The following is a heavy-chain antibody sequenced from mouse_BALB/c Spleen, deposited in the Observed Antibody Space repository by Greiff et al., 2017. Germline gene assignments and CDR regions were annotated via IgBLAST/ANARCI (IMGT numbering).Heavy chain of an antibody. CDR2: INPSNVRT. CDR1: GYTFTSYW. Sequence: QVQLQQPGAELVKPGASVKLSCKASGYTFTSYWMHWVKQRPGQGLEWIGEINPSNVRTNYNEKFKSKATLTVDKSSSTAYMQLSSLTSEDSAVYYCARCLTTAGAMDYWGQGTSVTVSS. V-gene: IGHV1S81*02. J-gene: IGHJ4*01. D-gene: IGHD1-2*01. CDR3: ARCLTTAGAMDY.